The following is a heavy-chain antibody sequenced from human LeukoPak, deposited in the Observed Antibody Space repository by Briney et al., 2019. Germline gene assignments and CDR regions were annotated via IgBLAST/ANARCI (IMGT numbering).Heavy chain of an antibody. CDR1: GFTFSDYA. CDR3: ARDRSGYANDAFDF. J-gene: IGHJ3*01. V-gene: IGHV3-30-3*01. D-gene: IGHD3-3*01. Sequence: GGSLSLSYAASGFTFSDYAMHWVRQAPGKGLEWVAVLSYGGTNKYYADSVKGRFTISRDNSKNTMFLQMNSLRAEDTAVYHCARDRSGYANDAFDFWGQGTKVTVSS. CDR2: LSYGGTNK.